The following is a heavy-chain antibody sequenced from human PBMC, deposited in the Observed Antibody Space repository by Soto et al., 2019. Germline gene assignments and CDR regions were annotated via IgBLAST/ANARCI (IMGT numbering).Heavy chain of an antibody. D-gene: IGHD5-18*01. CDR3: ARVGGTGGYTYGLDY. J-gene: IGHJ4*02. Sequence: SVKVSCKASGGTFSSYAISWVRQAPGQGLEWMGGIIPVFGTGIYAQKFQGRVTITADKSTNTAYMELSSLRSEDTAVYFCARVGGTGGYTYGLDYWSQGTLVTVSS. CDR1: GGTFSSYA. CDR2: IIPVFGTG. V-gene: IGHV1-69*06.